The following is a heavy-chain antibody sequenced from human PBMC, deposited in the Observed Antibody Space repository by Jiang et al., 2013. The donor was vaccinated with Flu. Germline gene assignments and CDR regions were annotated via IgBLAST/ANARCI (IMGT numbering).Heavy chain of an antibody. J-gene: IGHJ3*02. Sequence: PGLVKPSETLSLTCTVSGGSISSSSYYWGWIRQPPGKGLEWIGSIYYSGSTYYNPSLKSRVTISVDTSKNQFSLKLSSVTAADTAVYYCASPYDYVGAGAFDIWGQGTMVTVSS. V-gene: IGHV4-39*01. CDR1: GGSISSSSYY. D-gene: IGHD3-16*01. CDR3: ASPYDYVGAGAFDI. CDR2: IYYSGST.